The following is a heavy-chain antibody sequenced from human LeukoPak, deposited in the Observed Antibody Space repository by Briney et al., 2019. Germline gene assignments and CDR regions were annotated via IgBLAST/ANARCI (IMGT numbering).Heavy chain of an antibody. V-gene: IGHV1-2*02. CDR3: ARVSGYCSGGSCYSSAFDI. CDR1: GYTFTGYY. CDR2: INPNSGGT. Sequence: ASVKVSCKASGYTFTGYYMHWVRQPPGQGLEWMGWINPNSGGTNYAQKFQGRVTMTRDTSISTAYMELSRLRSDDTAVYYCARVSGYCSGGSCYSSAFDIWGQGTMVTVSS. D-gene: IGHD2-15*01. J-gene: IGHJ3*02.